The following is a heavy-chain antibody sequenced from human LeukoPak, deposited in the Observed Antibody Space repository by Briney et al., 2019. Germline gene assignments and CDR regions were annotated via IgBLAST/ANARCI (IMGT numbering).Heavy chain of an antibody. Sequence: PSETLSLTCTVSGGSISSYYWSWIRQPPGKGLEWIGYIYTSGSTNYNPSLKSRVTISVDTSKDQFSLKLSSVTAADTAVYYCARRHREYYYDSSGYGGGYFYMDVWGKGTTVTVSS. D-gene: IGHD3-22*01. V-gene: IGHV4-4*09. CDR1: GGSISSYY. J-gene: IGHJ6*03. CDR2: IYTSGST. CDR3: ARRHREYYYDSSGYGGGYFYMDV.